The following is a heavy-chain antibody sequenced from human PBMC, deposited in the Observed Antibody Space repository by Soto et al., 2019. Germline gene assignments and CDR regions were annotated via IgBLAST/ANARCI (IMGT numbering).Heavy chain of an antibody. Sequence: QDQLVQSGAEVKKPGASVKVSCKASGCTFNNYGISWVRQAPGQGLEWMGWISAYNGNRNYAQKFQGRVSMTTETSTSTAYMELRSLRSDDTAVYYCARGASHYYYYYGMDVWGQGTTVTVSS. V-gene: IGHV1-18*01. CDR1: GCTFNNYG. J-gene: IGHJ6*02. CDR2: ISAYNGNR. CDR3: ARGASHYYYYYGMDV.